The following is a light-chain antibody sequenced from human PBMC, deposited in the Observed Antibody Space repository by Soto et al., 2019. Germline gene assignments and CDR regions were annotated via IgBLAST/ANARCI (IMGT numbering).Light chain of an antibody. CDR1: SSDVGGYKY. Sequence: QSALTQPPSASGSPGQSVTISCTGTSSDVGGYKYVSWYQQHPGKAPKLMIYEVSQRPSGVPDRFSGSKSGNTASLIVSGLQAEDEADYYCSSYAGSNNVIFGGGTKLTVL. V-gene: IGLV2-8*01. CDR3: SSYAGSNNVI. CDR2: EVS. J-gene: IGLJ2*01.